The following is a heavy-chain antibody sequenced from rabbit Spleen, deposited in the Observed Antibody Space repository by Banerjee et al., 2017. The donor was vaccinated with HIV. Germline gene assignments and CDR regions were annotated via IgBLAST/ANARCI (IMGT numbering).Heavy chain of an antibody. CDR3: ARNLENFAGGSYLDL. J-gene: IGHJ4*01. D-gene: IGHD8-1*01. CDR1: GFSFSSSYY. Sequence: QSLEESGGGLVKPGGTLTLTCKASGFSFSSSYYMCWVRQAPGKGLEWIACIYTGSSGSTYYASWAKGRFTISKTSSTTVTLQMTSLTAADTATYFCARNLENFAGGSYLDLWGPGTLVTVS. CDR2: IYTGSSGST. V-gene: IGHV1S40*01.